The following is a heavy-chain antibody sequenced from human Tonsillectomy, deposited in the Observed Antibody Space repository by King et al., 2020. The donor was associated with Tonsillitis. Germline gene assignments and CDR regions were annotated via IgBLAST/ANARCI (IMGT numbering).Heavy chain of an antibody. V-gene: IGHV3-23*04. D-gene: IGHD3-10*01. CDR3: AKSLAGISGWFDP. CDR2: ISGSGGST. J-gene: IGHJ5*02. CDR1: GFAFSDYA. Sequence: VQLVESGGGLVQPGGSLRLSCAASGFAFSDYAMSWVRQAPGKGLEWVSAISGSGGSTYYADSVKGRFTISRDNSKNTLYLQMNSLRAEETAGYYCAKSLAGISGWFDPWGQGTLVTVSS.